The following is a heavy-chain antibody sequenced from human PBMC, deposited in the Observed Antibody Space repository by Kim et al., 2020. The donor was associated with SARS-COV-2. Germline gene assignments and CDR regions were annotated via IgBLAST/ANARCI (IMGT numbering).Heavy chain of an antibody. CDR3: ARDPPPYYDILTGSGYFDL. D-gene: IGHD3-9*01. Sequence: GGSLRLSCAASGFTFSSYSMNWVRQAPGKGLEWVSSISSSSSYIYYADSVKGRFTISRDNAKNSLYLQMNSLRAEDTAVYYCARDPPPYYDILTGSGYFDLWGRGTLVTVSS. CDR2: ISSSSSYI. J-gene: IGHJ2*01. CDR1: GFTFSSYS. V-gene: IGHV3-21*04.